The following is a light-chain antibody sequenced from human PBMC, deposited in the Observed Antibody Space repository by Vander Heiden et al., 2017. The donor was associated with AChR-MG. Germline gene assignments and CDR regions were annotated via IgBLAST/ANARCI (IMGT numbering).Light chain of an antibody. V-gene: IGKV1-NL1*01. CDR2: GAS. CDR3: EQYDSTPRT. J-gene: IGKJ1*01. Sequence: DIQMTQSPSSLSASVGDRVTITCRASPDISDSLAWYQQKPGKAPKLLLYGASRLESGVPSRFRGSGSGTDYTLTISSLQPEDFATYYCEQYDSTPRTFGQGTKVETK. CDR1: PDISDS.